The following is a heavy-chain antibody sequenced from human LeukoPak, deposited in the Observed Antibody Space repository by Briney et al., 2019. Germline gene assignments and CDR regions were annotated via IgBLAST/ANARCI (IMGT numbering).Heavy chain of an antibody. J-gene: IGHJ5*02. CDR1: GFTFSSYW. CDR3: ARDPNGQWWFDP. D-gene: IGHD6-19*01. Sequence: GGSLRLSCAASGFTFSSYWMHWVRQAPGKGLVWVSRINSDGSSTSYTDSVKGRFTISRDNAKNTLYLQMNSLRAEDTAVYYCARDPNGQWWFDPWGQGTLVTVSS. CDR2: INSDGSST. V-gene: IGHV3-74*01.